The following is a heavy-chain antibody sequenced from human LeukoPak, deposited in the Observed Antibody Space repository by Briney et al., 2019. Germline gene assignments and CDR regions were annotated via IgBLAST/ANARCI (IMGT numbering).Heavy chain of an antibody. J-gene: IGHJ4*02. Sequence: GASVKVSCKASGYTFTSYYIHWVRQAPGQGLEWMGIINPSGGSTGHAQKFQGRFTMTRDTSTSTVYMELSSLRPEDTAVYYCARDRTIGSFWAPVDTTIPFDYWGQGTLVTVSS. D-gene: IGHD5-12*01. V-gene: IGHV1-46*01. CDR2: INPSGGST. CDR3: ARDRTIGSFWAPVDTTIPFDY. CDR1: GYTFTSYY.